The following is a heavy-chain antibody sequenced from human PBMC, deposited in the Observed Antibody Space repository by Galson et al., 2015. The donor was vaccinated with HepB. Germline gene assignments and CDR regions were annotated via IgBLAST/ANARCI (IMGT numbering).Heavy chain of an antibody. Sequence: SLRLSCAASGFSFSSQSMNWVRQAPGKGLEWVSSISSSGTYIDYADSVNGRFTISRDNGKNSLYLQMNSLRAEDTAVYYCARGVYGYCPTTSCSSWGQGTLVTVSS. CDR3: ARGVYGYCPTTSCSS. J-gene: IGHJ5*02. V-gene: IGHV3-21*01. D-gene: IGHD2-8*01. CDR2: ISSSGTYI. CDR1: GFSFSSQS.